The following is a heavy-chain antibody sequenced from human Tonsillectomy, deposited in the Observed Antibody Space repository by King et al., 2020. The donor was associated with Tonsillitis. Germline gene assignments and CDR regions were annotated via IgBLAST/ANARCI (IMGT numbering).Heavy chain of an antibody. CDR1: GFTFSSFW. Sequence: EVQLVESGGGLVQPGGSLRLSCAASGFTFSSFWMTWVRQAPGKGLEWVANIRRDGSQRYYVDSVKGRFTISRDNAKNSLYLQMDNLSAEDTAVYYCARDVTPFDSIVYYDAFDIWGQGTMVTVSS. D-gene: IGHD3-22*01. CDR3: ARDVTPFDSIVYYDAFDI. CDR2: IRRDGSQR. J-gene: IGHJ3*02. V-gene: IGHV3-7*03.